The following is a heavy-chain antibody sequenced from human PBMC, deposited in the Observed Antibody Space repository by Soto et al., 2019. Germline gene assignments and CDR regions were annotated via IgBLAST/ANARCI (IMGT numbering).Heavy chain of an antibody. Sequence: SETLSLTCTVSGGSISSYYWSWIRQPPGKGLEWIGYIYYSGSTNYNPSLKSRVTISVDTSKNQFSLKLSSVTAADTAVYYCARLLVSDSSSLVADDYYYYGMDVWGHGTTVTVSS. V-gene: IGHV4-59*08. D-gene: IGHD6-6*01. J-gene: IGHJ6*02. CDR1: GGSISSYY. CDR2: IYYSGST. CDR3: ARLLVSDSSSLVADDYYYYGMDV.